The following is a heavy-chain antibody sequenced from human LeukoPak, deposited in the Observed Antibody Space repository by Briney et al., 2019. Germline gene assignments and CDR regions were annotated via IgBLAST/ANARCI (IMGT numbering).Heavy chain of an antibody. J-gene: IGHJ6*02. V-gene: IGHV1-69*05. CDR1: GGTFSSYA. CDR2: IIPIFGTA. D-gene: IGHD2-2*01. CDR3: ARALRHCSSTSCYSSYYGMDV. Sequence: SVKVSCKASGGTFSSYAISWVRQAPGQGLEWMGGIIPIFGTANYAQKLQGRVTMTTDTSTSTAYMELRSLRSDDPAVYYCARALRHCSSTSCYSSYYGMDVWGQGTTVTVSS.